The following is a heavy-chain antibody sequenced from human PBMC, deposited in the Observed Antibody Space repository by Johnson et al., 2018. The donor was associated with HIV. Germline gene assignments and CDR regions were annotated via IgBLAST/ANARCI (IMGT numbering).Heavy chain of an antibody. CDR2: ISWNSGTI. V-gene: IGHV3-9*01. J-gene: IGHJ3*02. Sequence: VQLVESGGGLVQPGRSLRLSCAASGFTFDDYAMHWVRQAPGKGLEWVSGISWNSGTIGYADSVKGLFTISRDNAKNSLYLQMNSLRAEDTALYYCAKGGYDSEDAFDIWGQGTMVTVSS. CDR1: GFTFDDYA. CDR3: AKGGYDSEDAFDI. D-gene: IGHD3-22*01.